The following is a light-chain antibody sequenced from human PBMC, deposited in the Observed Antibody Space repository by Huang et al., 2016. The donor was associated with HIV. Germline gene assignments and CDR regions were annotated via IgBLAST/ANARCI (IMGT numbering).Light chain of an antibody. V-gene: IGKV3-15*01. CDR3: HQYNDWPRT. Sequence: EIVMTQSPATLPVSPGERATLSCRARQSVNTNLAWYQKKPGQAPRLILYSSSTRAAGVPARFSGSGCGTNFTLSISGLQSEDFALYYCHQYNDWPRTFGQGTNVEVK. CDR2: SSS. CDR1: QSVNTN. J-gene: IGKJ1*01.